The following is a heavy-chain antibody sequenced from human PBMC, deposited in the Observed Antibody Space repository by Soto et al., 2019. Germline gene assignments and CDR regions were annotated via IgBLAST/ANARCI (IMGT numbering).Heavy chain of an antibody. D-gene: IGHD2-15*01. CDR2: INTNTGNP. V-gene: IGHV7-4-1*01. J-gene: IGHJ6*02. CDR1: GYTFTSYA. Sequence: GASVKVSCKASGYTFTSYAMNWVRQAPGQGLEWMGWINTNTGNPTYAQGFTGRFVFSLDTSVGTAYLQICSLKAEDTAVYYCARDLHVPLHKYCSGGSCYYHLLTPYYYYGMDVWGQGTTVTVSS. CDR3: ARDLHVPLHKYCSGGSCYYHLLTPYYYYGMDV.